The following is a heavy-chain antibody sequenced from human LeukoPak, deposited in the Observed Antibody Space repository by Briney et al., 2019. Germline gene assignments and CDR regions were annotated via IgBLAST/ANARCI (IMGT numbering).Heavy chain of an antibody. Sequence: PSETLSLTCTVSGASISGSNYYWGWIRQPPGKGLEWIGSIYYSGSTYYNPSLKSRVTISAETSKNQFSLKLSSVTAADTGVYYCARTLTYDAWIAHTPRLSVPGDYWGQGTLVTVSS. V-gene: IGHV4-39*01. CDR1: GASISGSNYY. J-gene: IGHJ4*02. D-gene: IGHD3-3*01. CDR2: IYYSGST. CDR3: ARTLTYDAWIAHTPRLSVPGDY.